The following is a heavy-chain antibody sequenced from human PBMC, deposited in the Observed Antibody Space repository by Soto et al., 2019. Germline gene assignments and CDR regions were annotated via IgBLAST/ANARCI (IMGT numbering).Heavy chain of an antibody. CDR3: ARVGAVLTVLADY. CDR2: ISANNGDT. V-gene: IGHV1-18*01. D-gene: IGHD3-22*01. J-gene: IGHJ4*02. CDR1: GYTFSNFG. Sequence: QVQLVQSGAEVKKPGASVKVSCKASGYTFSNFGITWVRQAPGQGLEWMGRISANNGDTDYVQKLQGRFTMTTDTSTSTAYMELRSLRSDDTAVYYCARVGAVLTVLADYWGQGTLVTVSS.